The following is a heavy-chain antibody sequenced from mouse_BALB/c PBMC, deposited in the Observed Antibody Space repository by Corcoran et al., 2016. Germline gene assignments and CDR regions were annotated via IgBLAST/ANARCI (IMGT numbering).Heavy chain of an antibody. CDR1: GYTFTSYD. V-gene: IGHV1S56*01. CDR2: IYPGDGST. CDR3: ARGLRGGYWYFDV. D-gene: IGHD2-2*01. Sequence: QVQLQQSGPALVKPGALVKISCKASGYTFTSYDINWVKQRPGQGLEWIGWIYPGDGSTKYNEKFKGKATLTADKSSSTAYMQLSSLTSENSAVYFCARGLRGGYWYFDVWGAGTTVTVSS. J-gene: IGHJ1*01.